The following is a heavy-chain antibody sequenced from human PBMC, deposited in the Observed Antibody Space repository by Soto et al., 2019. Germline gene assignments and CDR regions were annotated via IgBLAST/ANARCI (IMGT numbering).Heavy chain of an antibody. Sequence: VQLQESGPGLVTPSQTLSLTCTVFGGSVSIGDYLWSWIRQRPGKGLEWIGYIHDSGNNYYNPSLKSLVTISLDTSKNQFSLKVTSMTAADTAVYFCARARGGDSGDYASLFDRWGQGNLVTVSS. CDR2: IHDSGNN. J-gene: IGHJ5*02. V-gene: IGHV4-30-4*01. D-gene: IGHD4-17*01. CDR1: GGSVSIGDYL. CDR3: ARARGGDSGDYASLFDR.